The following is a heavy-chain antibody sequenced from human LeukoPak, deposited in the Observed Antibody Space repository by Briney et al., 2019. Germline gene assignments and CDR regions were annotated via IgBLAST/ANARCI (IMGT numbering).Heavy chain of an antibody. Sequence: GSVKVSCKASGYTFTGYYMHWVRQAPGQGLEWMGWINPNSGGTNYAQKFQGRVTMTRDTSISTAYMELSRLRSEDTAVYYCAREWVPRDYDFWNGSHSHYGMDVWGQGTTVTVSS. CDR3: AREWVPRDYDFWNGSHSHYGMDV. J-gene: IGHJ6*02. D-gene: IGHD3-3*01. V-gene: IGHV1-2*02. CDR2: INPNSGGT. CDR1: GYTFTGYY.